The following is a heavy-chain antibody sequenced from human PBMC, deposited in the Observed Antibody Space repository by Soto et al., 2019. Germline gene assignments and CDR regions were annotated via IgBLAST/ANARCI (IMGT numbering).Heavy chain of an antibody. J-gene: IGHJ4*02. CDR3: ARGRSGDY. V-gene: IGHV1-18*01. Sequence: QVHLVQSGAEVKKPGASVKVSCKGSGYGFTTYGITWVRQAPGQGLEWMAWISAHNGNTNYAQKLQGRVTVTRDTSTSTAYMALRSLRSDDTAVYYCARGRSGDYGGQGALVTVSS. CDR1: GYGFTTYG. CDR2: ISAHNGNT.